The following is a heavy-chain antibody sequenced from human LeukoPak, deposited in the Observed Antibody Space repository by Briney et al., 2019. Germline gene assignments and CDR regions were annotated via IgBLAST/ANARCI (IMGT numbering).Heavy chain of an antibody. V-gene: IGHV4-4*07. CDR2: IYTTGGT. Sequence: KASETLSLSCSVSGGSISTYYWSWIRQPAGKGLEWIGRIYTTGGTNYNPSLKSRVTMSVDTSKNQFSLKLTSVTAADTAVYYCAKLEELVPSWYFDLWGRGTLVTVSS. D-gene: IGHD6-13*01. CDR3: AKLEELVPSWYFDL. J-gene: IGHJ2*01. CDR1: GGSISTYY.